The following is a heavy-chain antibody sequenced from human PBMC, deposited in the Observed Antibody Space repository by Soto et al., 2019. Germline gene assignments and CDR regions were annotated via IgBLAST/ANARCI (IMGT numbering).Heavy chain of an antibody. V-gene: IGHV3-48*03. CDR1: GFTFSSYE. J-gene: IGHJ3*02. CDR3: ATYYYDSSGYYHDAFDI. CDR2: ISSSGSTI. D-gene: IGHD3-22*01. Sequence: LRLSCAASGFTFSSYEMNWVRQAPWKGLEWVSYISSSGSTIYYADSVKGRFTISRDNAKNSLYLQMNSLRAEDTAVYYCATYYYDSSGYYHDAFDIWGQGTMVTVSS.